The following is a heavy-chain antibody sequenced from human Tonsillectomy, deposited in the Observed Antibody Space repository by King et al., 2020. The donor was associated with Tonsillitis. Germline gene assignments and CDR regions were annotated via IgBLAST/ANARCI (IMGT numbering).Heavy chain of an antibody. Sequence: QLVQSGAEVKKPGSSVKVSCKASGGTFSRYAISWVRQAPGQGLEWMGGIIPMFGTAKYAQKFEGRVTMTADKSTTTAYMELRSLRSEDTAVYYWAREHDYEFYFDDWGQGTLVTVSS. CDR3: AREHDYEFYFDD. J-gene: IGHJ4*02. V-gene: IGHV1-69*14. CDR1: GGTFSRYA. D-gene: IGHD4-17*01. CDR2: IIPMFGTA.